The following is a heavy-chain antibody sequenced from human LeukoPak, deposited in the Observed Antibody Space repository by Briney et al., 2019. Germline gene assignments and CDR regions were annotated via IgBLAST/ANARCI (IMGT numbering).Heavy chain of an antibody. J-gene: IGHJ4*02. V-gene: IGHV4-39*01. CDR1: GGSISSSSYY. CDR2: IYYSGST. D-gene: IGHD6-19*01. Sequence: PSETLSLTCTVSGGSISSSSYYWGWIRQPPGKGLEWIGSIYYSGSTYYNPSLKSRVTISVDTSKNQFSLKLSSATASDTAVYYCARRARISIAVAGYFDYWGQGTLVTVSS. CDR3: ARRARISIAVAGYFDY.